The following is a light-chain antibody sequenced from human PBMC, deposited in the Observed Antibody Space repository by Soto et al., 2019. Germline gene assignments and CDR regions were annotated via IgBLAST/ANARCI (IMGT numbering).Light chain of an antibody. V-gene: IGKV1-39*01. J-gene: IGKJ1*01. CDR1: QSISNH. CDR2: AAS. Sequence: DLQMTQSPSSMSESLRDRITIPCRASQSISNHLNWYQQKPGKGPNLLIYAASSLQRGVPSRFSGSGSGRDFVLTISSLQPEDSATYYCQQSYGTPWTFGQGTKVDIK. CDR3: QQSYGTPWT.